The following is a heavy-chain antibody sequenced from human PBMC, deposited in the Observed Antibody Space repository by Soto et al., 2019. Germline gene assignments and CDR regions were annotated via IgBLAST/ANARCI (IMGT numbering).Heavy chain of an antibody. CDR3: AKGLGYCSGGSCYSYYYYGMDV. J-gene: IGHJ6*02. CDR1: GFTFSSYA. Sequence: GSLRLSCAASGFTFSSYAMSWVRQAPGKGLEWVSAISGSGGSTYYADSVKGRFTISRDNSKNTLYLQMNSLRAEDTAVYYCAKGLGYCSGGSCYSYYYYGMDVWGQGTTVTVSS. CDR2: ISGSGGST. D-gene: IGHD2-15*01. V-gene: IGHV3-23*01.